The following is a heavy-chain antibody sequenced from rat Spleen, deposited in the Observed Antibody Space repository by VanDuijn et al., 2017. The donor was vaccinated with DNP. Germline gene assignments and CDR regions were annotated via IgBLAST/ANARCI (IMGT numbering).Heavy chain of an antibody. D-gene: IGHD1-11*01. CDR1: GFTFNNYD. CDR3: TTRGNYGGYDY. CDR2: IIYDGSST. Sequence: EVQLVESGGGLVQPGRSLKLSCAASGFTFNNYDMAWVRQSPKMGLEWVATIIYDGSSTFYRDSVTGRFTISRDFAKSTLYLQMDSLRSEDSATYYCTTRGNYGGYDYWGQGVMVTVSS. J-gene: IGHJ2*01. V-gene: IGHV5S10*01.